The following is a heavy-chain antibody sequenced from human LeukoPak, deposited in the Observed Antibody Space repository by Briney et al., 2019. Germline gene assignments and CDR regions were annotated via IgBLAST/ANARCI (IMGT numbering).Heavy chain of an antibody. V-gene: IGHV4-30-2*06. CDR1: GGSITTVYS. Sequence: TSETLSLTCTVSGGSITTVYSWSWIRQSPGKGLEWLGYLFHSGNTYYNPSLKSRVSISVDKSDNQFSLKLSSVTAADTAVYYCARGQGIFTGYPFDYWGQGILVTVSS. CDR3: ARGQGIFTGYPFDY. J-gene: IGHJ4*02. CDR2: LFHSGNT. D-gene: IGHD3-9*01.